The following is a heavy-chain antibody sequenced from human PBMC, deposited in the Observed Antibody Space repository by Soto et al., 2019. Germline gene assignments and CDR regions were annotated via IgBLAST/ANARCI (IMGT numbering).Heavy chain of an antibody. J-gene: IGHJ4*02. V-gene: IGHV3-21*01. CDR1: GFTFSSYS. Sequence: PGWSLRLSCAASGFTFSSYSMNLVRQAPGKGMEWVSSLSSSSGHIYYADSVKGRFTISRDNAKNSLYLQMNSLRAEDTAVYYCLRHWLANREFEYWGKGTLVTVS. CDR2: LSSSSGHI. CDR3: LRHWLANREFEY. D-gene: IGHD6-19*01.